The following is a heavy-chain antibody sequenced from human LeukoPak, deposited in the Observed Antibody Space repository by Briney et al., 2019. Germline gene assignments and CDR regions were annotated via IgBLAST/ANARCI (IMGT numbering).Heavy chain of an antibody. Sequence: SGGSLRLSCAASGFTFSSYGMHWVRQAPGKWLEWVAFIPYDGSNKYYADSVKGRFTISRDNSKNTLYLQMNSLRAEDTAVYYCAPLAGDMVVVPADIRSWFDSWGQGTMVTVSS. CDR1: GFTFSSYG. D-gene: IGHD2-2*02. CDR3: APLAGDMVVVPADIRSWFDS. J-gene: IGHJ5*01. V-gene: IGHV3-30*02. CDR2: IPYDGSNK.